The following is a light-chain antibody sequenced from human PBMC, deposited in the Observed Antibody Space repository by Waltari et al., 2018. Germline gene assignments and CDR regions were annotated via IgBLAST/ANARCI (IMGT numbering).Light chain of an antibody. CDR2: LNSDGSH. V-gene: IGLV4-69*01. Sequence: QLVLTQSSSASASLGASVKLTCTLSSWHSSYAIAWHPQQPEKGPRYLMKLNSDGSHSKGDGIPGRFSGSSSGAERYLTISSLQSEDEADYYCQTWGTGIRIFGGGTKLTVL. CDR3: QTWGTGIRI. CDR1: SWHSSYA. J-gene: IGLJ2*01.